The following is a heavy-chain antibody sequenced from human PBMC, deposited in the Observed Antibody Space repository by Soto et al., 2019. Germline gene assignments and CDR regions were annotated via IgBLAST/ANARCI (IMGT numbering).Heavy chain of an antibody. CDR3: VASGAAPMLRHNWFDP. J-gene: IGHJ5*02. CDR1: GFTFSSYD. CDR2: ITTSGSYV. Sequence: EVQLVESGGGLVKPGGSLRLSCAASGFTFSSYDMNWVRQAPGKGLEYVSPITTSGSYVYYGDSVRGRFTITRDNAKNSPFLQMVSLRAEDAAVYYCVASGAAPMLRHNWFDPWGQGTLVTVSS. V-gene: IGHV3-21*01. D-gene: IGHD2-8*01.